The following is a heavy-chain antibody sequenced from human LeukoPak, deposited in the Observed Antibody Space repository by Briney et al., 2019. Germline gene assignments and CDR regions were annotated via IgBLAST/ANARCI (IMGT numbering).Heavy chain of an antibody. D-gene: IGHD3-10*01. CDR2: INPNSGGT. CDR1: GYTFTGYY. J-gene: IGHJ4*02. Sequence: ASVKVSCKASGYTFTGYYIHWVRQDPGQGLEWMGWINPNSGGTNYAQKFQGRVTMTRDTSISTAYMELSRLRSDDTAVYYCARDLTYGSGTPSYYFDYWGQGTLVTVSS. V-gene: IGHV1-2*02. CDR3: ARDLTYGSGTPSYYFDY.